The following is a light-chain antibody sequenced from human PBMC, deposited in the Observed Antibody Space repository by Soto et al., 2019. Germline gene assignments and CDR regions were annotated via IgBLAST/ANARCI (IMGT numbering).Light chain of an antibody. V-gene: IGLV2-14*03. CDR3: SSYTNSGAYV. CDR2: GVS. CDR1: SSDVGGYNY. Sequence: QPVLTQPASVSGSPGQSITVSCTGTSSDVGGYNYVSWYQQHPGKAPKVMIYGVSDRPSGVSNRFSGSKSGNTASLTISGLQAEDEADYYCSSYTNSGAYVFGSGTKLTVL. J-gene: IGLJ1*01.